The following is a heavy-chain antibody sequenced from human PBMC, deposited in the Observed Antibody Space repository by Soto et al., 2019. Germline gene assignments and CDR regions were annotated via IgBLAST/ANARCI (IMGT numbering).Heavy chain of an antibody. CDR3: ARWPDGYYYYGMDV. CDR2: MNPNSGNT. Sequence: QVQLVQSGAEVKKPGASVKVSCKASGYTFTSYDINWVRQATGQGLEWMGWMNPNSGNTGYAQKFQGRVTMTRNTSISTAYMELSSLRSEDTAVYYCARWPDGYYYYGMDVWSQGSTVTVSS. CDR1: GYTFTSYD. J-gene: IGHJ6*02. V-gene: IGHV1-8*01.